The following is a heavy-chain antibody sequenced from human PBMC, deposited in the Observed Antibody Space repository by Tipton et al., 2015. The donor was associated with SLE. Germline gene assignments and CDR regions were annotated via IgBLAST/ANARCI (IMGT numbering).Heavy chain of an antibody. CDR2: IYYSGTT. Sequence: LRLSCAVYGGSFSGYYWSWIRQSPGRGLEWIGCIYYSGTTNYNPSLKSRVTISVDTSKNQFSLKLTSVTAADTAVYYCARGIVAAFYYWGQGTLVTVSS. D-gene: IGHD6-6*01. CDR1: GGSFSGYY. V-gene: IGHV4-59*01. CDR3: ARGIVAAFYY. J-gene: IGHJ4*02.